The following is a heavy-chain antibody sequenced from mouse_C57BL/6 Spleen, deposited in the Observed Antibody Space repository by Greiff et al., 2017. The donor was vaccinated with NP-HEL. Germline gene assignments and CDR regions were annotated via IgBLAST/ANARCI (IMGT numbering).Heavy chain of an antibody. D-gene: IGHD2-4*01. CDR2: ISYDGSN. V-gene: IGHV3-6*01. CDR3: ARGWDYDGYFDV. J-gene: IGHJ1*03. CDR1: GYSITSGYY. Sequence: EVQLQQSGPGLVKPSQSLSLTCSVTGYSITSGYYWNWIRQFPGNKLEWMGYISYDGSNNYNPSLKNRISITRDTSKNQFFLKLNSVTTEDTATYYCARGWDYDGYFDVWGTGTTVTVSS.